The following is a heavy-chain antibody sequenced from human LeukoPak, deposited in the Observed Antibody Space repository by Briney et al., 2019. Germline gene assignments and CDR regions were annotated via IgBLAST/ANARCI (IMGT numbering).Heavy chain of an antibody. D-gene: IGHD3-3*01. V-gene: IGHV3-23*01. CDR1: GVIFKNDA. J-gene: IGHJ3*02. CDR2: ISGTSDTT. CDR3: AKSDATIGGAFDI. Sequence: PGGSLRLSCAESGVIFKNDAMSWVRQAPGKGLEWVSIISGTSDTTRYGDSVRGRFTTSRDNPRNTLYLQMNSLRVDDTAVYYCAKSDATIGGAFDIWGQGTMVTVSS.